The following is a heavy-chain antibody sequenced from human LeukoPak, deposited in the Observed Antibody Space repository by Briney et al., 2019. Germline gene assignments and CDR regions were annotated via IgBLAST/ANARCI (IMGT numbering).Heavy chain of an antibody. CDR3: ARAVEDCSSSSCYMYYFDY. D-gene: IGHD2-2*01. CDR1: GYTFTNFG. CDR2: ISGYKGNT. Sequence: ASVKDSCKASGYTFTNFGISWVRQAPGQGLEWMGWISGYKGNTIYAQILQGRVTMTTDTSTSTAYMELRSLRSGDTAEYYCARAVEDCSSSSCYMYYFDYWGQGTLVTVSS. J-gene: IGHJ4*02. V-gene: IGHV1-18*01.